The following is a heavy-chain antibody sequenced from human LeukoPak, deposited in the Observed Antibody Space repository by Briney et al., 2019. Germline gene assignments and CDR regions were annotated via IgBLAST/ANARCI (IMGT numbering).Heavy chain of an antibody. CDR3: TTYKLTTTEKNEY. CDR1: GFTFNNAW. V-gene: IGHV3-15*01. Sequence: GGSLRLSCAASGFTFNNAWMSWVRQAPGKGLEWVGRIKSKTDGGTTDYAAPVKGRFTISRDDSKNTLYLQMNSLNTEDTAVYYCTTYKLTTTEKNEYWGQGTLVTVSS. J-gene: IGHJ4*02. D-gene: IGHD4-11*01. CDR2: IKSKTDGGTT.